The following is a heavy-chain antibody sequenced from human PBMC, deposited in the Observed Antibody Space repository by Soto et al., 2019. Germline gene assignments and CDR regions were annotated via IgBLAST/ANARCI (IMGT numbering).Heavy chain of an antibody. V-gene: IGHV3-7*05. Sequence: EVQLVESGGGLVQPGGSLRLSCAASGLTFSTSWMSWVRQAPGKGLEWVANIKEDGREKYYLVSLKGRFTISRDNAKNSLYLQMNSLRGEDTAVYYCASLRGVYSDGFHFDYWGQGTLVTVSS. CDR2: IKEDGREK. CDR3: ASLRGVYSDGFHFDY. D-gene: IGHD5-18*01. J-gene: IGHJ4*02. CDR1: GLTFSTSW.